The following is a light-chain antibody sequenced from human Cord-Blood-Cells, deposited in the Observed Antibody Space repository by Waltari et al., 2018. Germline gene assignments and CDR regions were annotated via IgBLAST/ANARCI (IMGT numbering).Light chain of an antibody. J-gene: IGLJ2*01. V-gene: IGLV2-14*01. CDR1: SSDVGGYNY. CDR2: DVS. Sequence: QSALTQPASVSGSPGQSITISCTGTSSDVGGYNYVSWYQQPPGKAPKLMIYDVSNRPSCVSNRFSGSKSGNTASLTISGLQAEDEADYYCSSYTSSSTLVFGGGTKLTVL. CDR3: SSYTSSSTLV.